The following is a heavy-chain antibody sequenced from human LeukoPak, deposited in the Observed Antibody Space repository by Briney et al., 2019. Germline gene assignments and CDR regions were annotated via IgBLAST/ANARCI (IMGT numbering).Heavy chain of an antibody. D-gene: IGHD6-13*01. Sequence: GGSLRLSCAASGFTFSSYAMHWVRQAPGKGLEWVAVISYDGSNKYYADSVKGRFTISRDNSKNTLYLQMNSLRAEDTAVYYCARRGTGGASSSWYLGYMDVWGQGTTVTVSS. V-gene: IGHV3-30-3*01. J-gene: IGHJ6*02. CDR2: ISYDGSNK. CDR3: ARRGTGGASSSWYLGYMDV. CDR1: GFTFSSYA.